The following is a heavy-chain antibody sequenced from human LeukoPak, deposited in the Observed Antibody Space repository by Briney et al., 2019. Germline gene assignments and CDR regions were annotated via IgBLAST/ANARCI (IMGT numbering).Heavy chain of an antibody. Sequence: GGSLRLSCAASGFTFSSYWMHWVRQAPGKGLVWVSRITSDGSNSIYGDSVKGRFTISRDNAKNTLYLQLSGLRADDRAVYYCARGGGDHAFDIWGQGTMVTVSS. D-gene: IGHD3-16*01. CDR3: ARGGGDHAFDI. J-gene: IGHJ3*02. V-gene: IGHV3-74*01. CDR1: GFTFSSYW. CDR2: ITSDGSNS.